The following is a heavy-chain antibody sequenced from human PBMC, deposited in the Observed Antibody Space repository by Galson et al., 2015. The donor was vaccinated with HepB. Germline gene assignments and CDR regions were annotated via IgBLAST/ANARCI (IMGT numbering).Heavy chain of an antibody. CDR2: INHSGST. CDR1: GGSFSGYY. Sequence: TLSLTCAVYGGSFSGYYWSWIRQPPGKGLEWIGEINHSGSTNYNPSLKSRVTISVDTSKNQFSLRLSSVTAADTAVYYCARVYGDWRGGAFDIWGQGTMVTVSS. CDR3: ARVYGDWRGGAFDI. D-gene: IGHD4-17*01. J-gene: IGHJ3*02. V-gene: IGHV4-34*01.